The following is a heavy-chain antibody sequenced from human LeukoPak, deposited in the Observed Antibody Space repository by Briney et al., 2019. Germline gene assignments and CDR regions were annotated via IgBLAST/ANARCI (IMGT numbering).Heavy chain of an antibody. CDR2: IHYSGST. V-gene: IGHV4-59*01. CDR1: GGSINSYY. Sequence: SETLSLTCTVSGGSINSYYWSWIRQPPGKGLQWIGCIHYSGSTNYNPSLKSRVTISVDTSKNQFSLKLSSVTAADTAVYYCSRTTMVRGTYYMDVWGKGTTVTISS. D-gene: IGHD3-10*01. J-gene: IGHJ6*03. CDR3: SRTTMVRGTYYMDV.